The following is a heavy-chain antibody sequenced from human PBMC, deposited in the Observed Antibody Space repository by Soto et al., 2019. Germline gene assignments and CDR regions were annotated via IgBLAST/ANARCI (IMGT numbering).Heavy chain of an antibody. CDR2: INHRGST. V-gene: IGHV4-34*01. CDR1: GGSFSGYY. CDR3: ATTNWNHNWFDP. Sequence: QVQLQQWGAGLLKSSETLSLTCAVFGGSFSGYYWSWIRQPPGKGLEWIGEINHRGSTNYNPSLKSRVTISVDTSKNQFSRKLSSVTAADTAVYYCATTNWNHNWFDPWGQGTLVTVSS. J-gene: IGHJ5*02. D-gene: IGHD1-1*01.